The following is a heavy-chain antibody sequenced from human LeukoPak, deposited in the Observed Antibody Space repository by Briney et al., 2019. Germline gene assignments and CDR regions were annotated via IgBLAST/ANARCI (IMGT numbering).Heavy chain of an antibody. CDR1: GFTFDDYA. J-gene: IGHJ4*02. CDR2: ISWNSGSI. V-gene: IGHV3-9*01. D-gene: IGHD6-6*01. Sequence: GGSLRLSCAASGFTFDDYAMHWVRQAPGKGLEWVSGISWNSGSIGYADSVKGRFTISRDNAKNSLYLQMNSLRAEDTALYYCAKTPSSSSDPFDYWGQGTLVTVSS. CDR3: AKTPSSSSDPFDY.